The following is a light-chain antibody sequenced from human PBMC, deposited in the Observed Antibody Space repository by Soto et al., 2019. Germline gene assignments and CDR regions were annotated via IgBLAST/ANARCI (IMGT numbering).Light chain of an antibody. CDR3: TSYSSSSTPYV. J-gene: IGLJ1*01. CDR1: SSDVGGYNY. Sequence: QSVLTQPASVSGSPGQSITISCTGTSSDVGGYNYVSWYQQHPGKVPQLMIYEVSNRPSGVSNRFSGSKSGNTASLTISGLQADDEADYYCTSYSSSSTPYVFGPGTKVTVL. V-gene: IGLV2-14*01. CDR2: EVS.